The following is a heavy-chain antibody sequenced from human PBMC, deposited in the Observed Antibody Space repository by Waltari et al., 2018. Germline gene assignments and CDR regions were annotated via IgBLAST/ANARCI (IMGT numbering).Heavy chain of an antibody. D-gene: IGHD6-13*01. CDR3: ARVGPNTQLADL. Sequence: QVQLQESGPGLVKPSETLSLTCSVSGGSFSNSYWSWIRQSAPKGLEWIGRINVDGRSNYKPSLESRVTMSVDPFKSQFSLQLKSLTAADTAVYYCARVGPNTQLADLWGQGMLVTVST. V-gene: IGHV4-4*07. CDR1: GGSFSNSY. CDR2: INVDGRS. J-gene: IGHJ4*02.